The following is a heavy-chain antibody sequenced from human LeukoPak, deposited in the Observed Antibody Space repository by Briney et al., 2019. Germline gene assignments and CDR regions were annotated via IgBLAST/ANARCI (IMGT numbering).Heavy chain of an antibody. D-gene: IGHD6-13*01. Sequence: PSETLSLTCTVSGGSISSGGYYWSWIRQHPGKGLEWIGYIYYSGSTHYNPSLKSRVTISVDTSKNQFSLKLSSVTAADTAVYYCATSSSWGLYYFDYWGQGTLVTVSS. CDR3: ATSSSWGLYYFDY. CDR1: GGSISSGGYY. CDR2: IYYSGST. V-gene: IGHV4-61*08. J-gene: IGHJ4*02.